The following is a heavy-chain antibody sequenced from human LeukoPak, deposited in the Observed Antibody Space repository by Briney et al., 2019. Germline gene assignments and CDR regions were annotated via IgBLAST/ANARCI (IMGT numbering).Heavy chain of an antibody. CDR2: IYPGDSDT. V-gene: IGHV5-51*01. Sequence: GESLKISCKGSGYSFTSYWIGWVRQMPEKGLEWMGIIYPGDSDTRYSPSFQGQVTISADKSISTAYLQWSSLKASDTAMYYCATSNDYGDYRQYFQHWGQGTLVTVSS. D-gene: IGHD4-17*01. CDR3: ATSNDYGDYRQYFQH. CDR1: GYSFTSYW. J-gene: IGHJ1*01.